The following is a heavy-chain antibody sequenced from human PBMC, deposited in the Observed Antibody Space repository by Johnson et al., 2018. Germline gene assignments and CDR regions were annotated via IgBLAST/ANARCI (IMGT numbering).Heavy chain of an antibody. V-gene: IGHV3-30*18. CDR2: ISFDGSNK. CDR3: AKRYYDSVWGSLYYYMDV. Sequence: QVQLVESGGGVVQPGRSLRLSCAASEFTFSSYGMHWVRQAPGKGLEWVAVISFDGSNKYYADSVKGRFTISRDNSNNTLYLQMNSLRAEDTAVYYCAKRYYDSVWGSLYYYMDVWGKGTTVTVSS. J-gene: IGHJ6*03. CDR1: EFTFSSYG. D-gene: IGHD3-16*01.